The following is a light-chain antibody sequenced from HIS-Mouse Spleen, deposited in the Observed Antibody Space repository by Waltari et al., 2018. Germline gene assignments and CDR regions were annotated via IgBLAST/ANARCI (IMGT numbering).Light chain of an antibody. CDR2: KAS. J-gene: IGKJ1*01. V-gene: IGKV1-5*03. Sequence: DIQMTQSPSTLSASVADRVTITCRASQRISSWLAWYQQKPGKAPKLLIYKASSLESGVPSRFSGSGSGTEFTLTISSLQPDDFATYYCQQYNSLWTFGQGTKVEIK. CDR1: QRISSW. CDR3: QQYNSLWT.